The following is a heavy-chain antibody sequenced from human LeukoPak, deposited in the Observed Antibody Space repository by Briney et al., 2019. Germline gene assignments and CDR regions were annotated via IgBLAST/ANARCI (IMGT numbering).Heavy chain of an antibody. CDR3: AKDTSPSITMVRGVIID. Sequence: GRSLRLSCAASGFTFDDYAMHWVRQAPGKGLEWVSGTSWNSGSIGYADSVKGRFTISRDNAKNSLYLQMNSLRAEDTALYYCAKDTSPSITMVRGVIIDWGQGTLVTVSS. CDR1: GFTFDDYA. D-gene: IGHD3-10*01. V-gene: IGHV3-9*01. CDR2: TSWNSGSI. J-gene: IGHJ4*02.